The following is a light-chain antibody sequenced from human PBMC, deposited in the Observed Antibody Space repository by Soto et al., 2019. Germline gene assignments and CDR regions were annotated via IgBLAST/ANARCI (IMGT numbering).Light chain of an antibody. Sequence: EIVMTQSPATLSVSPWERATLSCRASENVYGNVAWYQQKPGQAPSLLIYDASTRATDIPARFSGSGSGTEFTLTISSLQSADCAIYFCQHGRSFGQGTKVDIK. CDR1: ENVYGN. CDR3: QHGRS. CDR2: DAS. V-gene: IGKV3-15*01. J-gene: IGKJ1*01.